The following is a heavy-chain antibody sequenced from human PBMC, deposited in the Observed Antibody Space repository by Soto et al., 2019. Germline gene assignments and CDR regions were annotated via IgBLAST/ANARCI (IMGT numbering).Heavy chain of an antibody. CDR1: GFTFSSFE. CDR2: ISTTGGTM. J-gene: IGHJ3*01. D-gene: IGHD5-12*01. V-gene: IGHV3-48*03. Sequence: PGGSLGLSCAASGFTFSSFEFDWVRQTPGKGLEWVAYISTTGGTMYADSVKGRFTISRDDADNSLYLHMRSLRVEDTAVYHCTKEKPAMYSGYDAFDVWGRGTMVTVSS. CDR3: TKEKPAMYSGYDAFDV.